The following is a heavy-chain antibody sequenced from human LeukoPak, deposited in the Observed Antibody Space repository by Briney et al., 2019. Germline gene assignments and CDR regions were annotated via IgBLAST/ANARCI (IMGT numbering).Heavy chain of an antibody. CDR2: IFHSGST. CDR3: ARDRGGATAI. Sequence: PSETLSLTCAVSGDSISSSNWWSWVRQPPGQGLEWIGEIFHSGSTTYNPSLKSRLTISVDKSKNQFSLKLNSVTAADTAVYYCARDRGGATAIWGQGTLVTVSS. V-gene: IGHV4-4*02. J-gene: IGHJ4*02. D-gene: IGHD1-26*01. CDR1: GDSISSSNW.